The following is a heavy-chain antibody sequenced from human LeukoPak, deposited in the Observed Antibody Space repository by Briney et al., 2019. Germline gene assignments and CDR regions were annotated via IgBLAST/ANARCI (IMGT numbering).Heavy chain of an antibody. CDR3: ARRSAARDAFDI. J-gene: IGHJ3*02. V-gene: IGHV3-74*01. CDR1: GFTFSSYW. Sequence: GGSLRLSCAASGFTFSSYWMHWVRQAPGKGLVWVSRINSDGSTTSYADSVKGRFTISRDNAKNTLYLQMNSLRAEDMAAYYCARRSAARDAFDIWGQGTMVTVSS. D-gene: IGHD6-6*01. CDR2: INSDGSTT.